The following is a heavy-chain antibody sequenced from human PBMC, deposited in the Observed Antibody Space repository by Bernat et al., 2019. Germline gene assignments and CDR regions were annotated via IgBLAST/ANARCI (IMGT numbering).Heavy chain of an antibody. J-gene: IGHJ4*02. CDR3: ARGAAAGPRFDY. CDR2: INHGGST. V-gene: IGHV4-34*01. CDR1: VESFSGHY. Sequence: QVQLQQWGAGLLKPSETLSLTCAVYVESFSGHYWCWIRQPPGKGLEWIGEINHGGSTNYNPSLKSRVTMSVDTSKNQFSLKLSSVTAADTAVYYCARGAAAGPRFDYWGQGTHVTVSS. D-gene: IGHD6-13*01.